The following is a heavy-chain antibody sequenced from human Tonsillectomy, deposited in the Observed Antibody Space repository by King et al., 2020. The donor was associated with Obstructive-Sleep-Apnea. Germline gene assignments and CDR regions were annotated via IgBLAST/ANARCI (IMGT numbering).Heavy chain of an antibody. D-gene: IGHD2-2*01. CDR1: GYSFTSYW. V-gene: IGHV5-10-1*03. CDR2: IDPSDSYT. CDR3: ARHGADPAKLTSHVSSKYGMDV. Sequence: VQLVESGAEVKKPGESLRISCKGSGYSFTSYWISWVRQMPGKGLEWMGRIDPSDSYTNYSPSFQGHVTISADKSISTAYLQWSSLKASDTAMYYCARHGADPAKLTSHVSSKYGMDVWGQGTTVTVSS. J-gene: IGHJ6*02.